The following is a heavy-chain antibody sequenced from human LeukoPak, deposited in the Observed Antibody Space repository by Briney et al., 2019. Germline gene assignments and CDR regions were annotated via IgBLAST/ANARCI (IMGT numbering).Heavy chain of an antibody. CDR3: ARVGYSSSWGYYYYYYMDV. J-gene: IGHJ6*03. D-gene: IGHD6-13*01. V-gene: IGHV3-23*01. CDR2: LSDSGVYT. Sequence: PGGSLRLSCAASGFTFSNYAMTWVRQAPGKGLEWVSILSDSGVYTYYADSVKGRFTISRDNSNNMLYLQMNSLRAEDTAVYYCARVGYSSSWGYYYYYYMDVWGKGTTVTVSS. CDR1: GFTFSNYA.